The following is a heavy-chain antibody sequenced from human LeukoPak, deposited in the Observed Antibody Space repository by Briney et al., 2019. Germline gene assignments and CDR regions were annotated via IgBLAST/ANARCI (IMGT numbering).Heavy chain of an antibody. CDR1: GYTFTDYA. J-gene: IGHJ4*02. D-gene: IGHD4-17*01. CDR2: INAGDGKT. CDR3: ARARWTSTVTTYYLDY. V-gene: IGHV1-3*01. Sequence: ASVKVSCKTSGYTFTDYAVQWVRQAPGQRLEWMGWINAGDGKTKYSRKFQDRVTITRDTSATTAYLDLNSLRSEDTAVYYCARARWTSTVTTYYLDYWGQGTLATVSS.